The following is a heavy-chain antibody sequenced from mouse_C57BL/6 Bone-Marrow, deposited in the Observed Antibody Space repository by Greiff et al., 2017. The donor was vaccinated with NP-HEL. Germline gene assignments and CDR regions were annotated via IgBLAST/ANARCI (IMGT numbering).Heavy chain of an antibody. D-gene: IGHD1-1*01. Sequence: VQLQQPGAELVKPGSSLPISFPSSGYTFTSYWITWVKQRPGQGLEWIGDIYPGSGSTNYNEKFKSKATLTVDTSSSTAYMQLSSLTSEDSAVYFCARRGYGSSLYYFDYWGQGTTLTVSS. CDR2: IYPGSGST. CDR1: GYTFTSYW. J-gene: IGHJ2*01. V-gene: IGHV1-55*01. CDR3: ARRGYGSSLYYFDY.